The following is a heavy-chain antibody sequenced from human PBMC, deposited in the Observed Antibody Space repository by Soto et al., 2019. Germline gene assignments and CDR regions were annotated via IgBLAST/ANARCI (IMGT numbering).Heavy chain of an antibody. CDR2: ISSSSSYI. CDR1: GFTFSSYS. Sequence: GGSLRLSCAASGFTFSSYSMNWVRQAPGKGLEWVSSISSSSSYIYYADSVKGRFTISRDNAKNSLYLQMNSLRAEDTAVYYCAKGSRGYTGYVFDYWGQGALVTVSS. J-gene: IGHJ4*02. CDR3: AKGSRGYTGYVFDY. V-gene: IGHV3-21*04. D-gene: IGHD5-12*01.